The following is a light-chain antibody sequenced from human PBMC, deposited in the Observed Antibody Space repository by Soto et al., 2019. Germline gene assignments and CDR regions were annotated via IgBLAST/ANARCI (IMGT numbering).Light chain of an antibody. CDR3: QQYYSLAF. V-gene: IGKV4-1*01. J-gene: IGKJ3*01. CDR2: WAS. CDR1: QSVLYSSNNKNY. Sequence: DIVMTQSPDSLAVSLGERATINCKSSQSVLYSSNNKNYLAWYQQKPGQPPKLLIYWASTRESGVPDRFSGSGSGTNFNLTISSLQAEDVAVYYCQQYYSLAFFGPGTKVDIK.